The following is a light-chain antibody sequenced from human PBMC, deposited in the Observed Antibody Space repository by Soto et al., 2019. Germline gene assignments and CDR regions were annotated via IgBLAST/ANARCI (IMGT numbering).Light chain of an antibody. Sequence: VLTQSPATLSVSPGERATLSCRASQTVSSNLAWYQQKPGQAPRLLIYDASTRATGIPARFSGSGSGTEFTLTISSLQSEDSAVYLCQQYNNWPPYTIGPGTKVDIK. V-gene: IGKV3-15*01. CDR1: QTVSSN. J-gene: IGKJ3*01. CDR2: DAS. CDR3: QQYNNWPPYT.